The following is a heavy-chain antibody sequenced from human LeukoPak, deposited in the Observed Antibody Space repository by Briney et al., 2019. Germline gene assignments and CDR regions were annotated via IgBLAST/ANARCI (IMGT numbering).Heavy chain of an antibody. CDR1: GYTFTSYA. D-gene: IGHD3-3*01. CDR2: INAGNGNT. CDR3: ASLESDGANYPLVAIDV. Sequence: GASVKVSCKASGYTFTSYAMHWVRQAPGQRLEWMGWINAGNGNTKYSQKFQGRVTITADRSTSTAYMELSSLRSEDTAVYYCASLESDGANYPLVAIDVWGQGTTVIVSS. V-gene: IGHV1-3*01. J-gene: IGHJ3*01.